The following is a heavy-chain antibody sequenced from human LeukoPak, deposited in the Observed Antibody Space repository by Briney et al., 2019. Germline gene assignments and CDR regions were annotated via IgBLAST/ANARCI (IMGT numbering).Heavy chain of an antibody. CDR1: GFSFSSFW. J-gene: IGHJ4*02. CDR2: IYYSGST. Sequence: GSLRLSCTASGFSFSSFWMSWVRQPPGKGLEWIGSIYYSGSTYYNPSLKSRVTISVDTSKNQFSLKLSSVTAADTAVYYCASSDYDFWSGYSAMIWGQGTLVTVSS. D-gene: IGHD3-3*01. CDR3: ASSDYDFWSGYSAMI. V-gene: IGHV4-39*01.